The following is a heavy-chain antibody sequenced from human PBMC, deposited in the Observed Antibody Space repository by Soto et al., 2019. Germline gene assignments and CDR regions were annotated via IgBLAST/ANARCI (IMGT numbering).Heavy chain of an antibody. Sequence: SVKVSFKASCCTFTSYGISWVRQAPGQGLEWMGWISAYNGNTNYAQKLQGRVTMTTDTSTSTAYMELRSLRSDDTAVYYCARDGSYYYDSSGYSGNYYYGMDVWGQGTTVTVSS. J-gene: IGHJ6*02. CDR2: ISAYNGNT. V-gene: IGHV1-18*04. CDR3: ARDGSYYYDSSGYSGNYYYGMDV. CDR1: CCTFTSYG. D-gene: IGHD3-22*01.